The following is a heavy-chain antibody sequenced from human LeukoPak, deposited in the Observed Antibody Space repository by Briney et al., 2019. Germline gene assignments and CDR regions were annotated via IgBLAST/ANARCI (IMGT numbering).Heavy chain of an antibody. D-gene: IGHD1-1*01. CDR2: IASSSSYI. Sequence: PGGTLRLSCAAAGFTVSDDSRNGVGRAPGRGLEWGSSIASSSSYIYYGASVKGRFTISRDNAKNSLYLQMNSLRAEDTAVYSCARAKWVGTTDNWFDPWGQGTLVTVSS. CDR3: ARAKWVGTTDNWFDP. J-gene: IGHJ5*02. V-gene: IGHV3-21*01. CDR1: GFTVSDDS.